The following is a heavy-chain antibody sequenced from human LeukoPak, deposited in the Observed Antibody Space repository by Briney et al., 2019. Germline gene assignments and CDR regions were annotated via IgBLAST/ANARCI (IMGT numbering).Heavy chain of an antibody. CDR3: ASTDSSGYQFDY. CDR1: GGTFSSYA. Sequence: SVKVSCKASGGTFSSYAISWVRQAPGQGLEWMGRIIPILGIANYAQKFQGRVTITADKSTSTAYMELSSLRSEDTAVYYCASTDSSGYQFDYWGQGTLVTVSS. V-gene: IGHV1-69*04. J-gene: IGHJ4*02. CDR2: IIPILGIA. D-gene: IGHD3-22*01.